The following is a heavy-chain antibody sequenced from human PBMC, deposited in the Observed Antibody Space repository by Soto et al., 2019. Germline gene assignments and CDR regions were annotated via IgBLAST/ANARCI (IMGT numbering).Heavy chain of an antibody. CDR2: TYYRSKWYN. Sequence: PSQTLSLTCALSGDSVSSNSAAWNWIRQSPSRGLEWLGRTYYRSKWYNDYAVSVKSRITINPDTSKNQFSLQLNSVTPEDTAVYYCARDQRSNYYDSSGYYYFSGAFDIWGQGTMVTVSS. D-gene: IGHD3-22*01. J-gene: IGHJ3*02. V-gene: IGHV6-1*01. CDR3: ARDQRSNYYDSSGYYYFSGAFDI. CDR1: GDSVSSNSAA.